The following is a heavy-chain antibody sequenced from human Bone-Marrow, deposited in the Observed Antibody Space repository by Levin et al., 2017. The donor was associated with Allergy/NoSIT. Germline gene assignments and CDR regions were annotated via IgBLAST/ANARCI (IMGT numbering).Heavy chain of an antibody. Sequence: GGSLRLSCAASGFMFTNYAMTWVRQAPGKGLEWVSAINSRGDVAFYTGSVKGRFTISRDNSKNTLYLQMNSLRVEDTAVYYCAKGGSASCYSPNGDWGQGTVVTVSS. CDR2: INSRGDVA. V-gene: IGHV3-23*01. CDR1: GFMFTNYA. D-gene: IGHD2-21*01. J-gene: IGHJ4*02. CDR3: AKGGSASCYSPNGD.